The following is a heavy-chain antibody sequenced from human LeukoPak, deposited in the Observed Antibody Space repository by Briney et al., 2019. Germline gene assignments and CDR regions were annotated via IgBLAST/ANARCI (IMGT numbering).Heavy chain of an antibody. CDR3: AREKQWLVHAFDI. J-gene: IGHJ3*02. CDR2: IYYSGST. V-gene: IGHV4-59*01. CDR1: GGSISSYY. Sequence: SETLSLACTVSGGSISSYYWSWIRQPPGKGLEWIGYIYYSGSTNYNPSLKSRVTISVDTSKNQFSLKLSSVTAADTAVYYCAREKQWLVHAFDIWGQGTMVTVSS. D-gene: IGHD6-19*01.